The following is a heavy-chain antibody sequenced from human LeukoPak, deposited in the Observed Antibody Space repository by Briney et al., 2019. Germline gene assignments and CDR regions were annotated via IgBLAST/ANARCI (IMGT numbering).Heavy chain of an antibody. CDR2: IGSKAYGGTT. Sequence: GGSLRLSCTASGFTFGDYAMSWFRQAPGKGLEWVGFIGSKAYGGTTEYAASVKGRFTISRDDSKSIAYLQMNSLKTEDTAVYYCTRDRVDIVATTIYYYYYMDVWGKGTTVTVSS. CDR3: TRDRVDIVATTIYYYYYMDV. D-gene: IGHD5-12*01. V-gene: IGHV3-49*03. J-gene: IGHJ6*03. CDR1: GFTFGDYA.